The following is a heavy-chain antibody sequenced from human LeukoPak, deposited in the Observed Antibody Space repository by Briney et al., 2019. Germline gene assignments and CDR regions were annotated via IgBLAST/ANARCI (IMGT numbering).Heavy chain of an antibody. CDR1: GFTVSSNY. Sequence: GGSLRLSCAASGFTVSSNYMSWVRQAPGKGLEWVSVIYSGGSTYYADSVKGRFTISRDNSENTLYLQMNSLRAEDTAVYYCARDARVYDSSGYYYSHFDHWGQGTLVTVSS. CDR2: IYSGGST. J-gene: IGHJ4*02. D-gene: IGHD3-22*01. CDR3: ARDARVYDSSGYYYSHFDH. V-gene: IGHV3-66*02.